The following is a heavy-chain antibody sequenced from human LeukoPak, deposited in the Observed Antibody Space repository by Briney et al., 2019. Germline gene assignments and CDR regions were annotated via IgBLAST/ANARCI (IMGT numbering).Heavy chain of an antibody. CDR3: NLVVPYAFDI. D-gene: IGHD2-15*01. CDR1: GYTFTSYG. CDR2: ISAYNGNT. Sequence: GASVKVSCKASGYTFTSYGISWVRQAPGQGLEWMGWISAYNGNTNYAQKLQGRVTMTTDTSTGTAYMELRSLRSDDTAVYYCNLVVPYAFDIWGQGTMVTVSS. J-gene: IGHJ3*02. V-gene: IGHV1-18*01.